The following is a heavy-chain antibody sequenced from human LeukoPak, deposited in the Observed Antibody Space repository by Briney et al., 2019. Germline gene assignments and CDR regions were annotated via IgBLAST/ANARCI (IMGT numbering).Heavy chain of an antibody. CDR1: GFTFSNYR. J-gene: IGHJ4*02. Sequence: GGSLRLSCEASGFTFSNYRMHWVRQAPGKGLEWISYINLDPNTIYYADSVKGRFTISRDNAKQSLYLQMNSLRVEDTAIYYCARDVSVNKVTTPFDHWDQGTLVTVAS. V-gene: IGHV3-48*04. CDR2: INLDPNTI. D-gene: IGHD1/OR15-1a*01. CDR3: ARDVSVNKVTTPFDH.